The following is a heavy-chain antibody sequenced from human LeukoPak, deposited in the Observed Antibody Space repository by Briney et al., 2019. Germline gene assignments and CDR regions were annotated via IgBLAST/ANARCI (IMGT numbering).Heavy chain of an antibody. CDR3: ARHKYSWGY. J-gene: IGHJ4*02. D-gene: IGHD1-1*01. CDR1: GGSISSYY. V-gene: IGHV4-34*01. CDR2: INHSGST. Sequence: SETLSLTCTVSGGSISSYYWSWIRQPPGKGLEWIGEINHSGSTNYNPSLKSRVTISVDTSKNQFSLKLSSVTAADTAVYYCARHKYSWGYWGQGTLVTVSS.